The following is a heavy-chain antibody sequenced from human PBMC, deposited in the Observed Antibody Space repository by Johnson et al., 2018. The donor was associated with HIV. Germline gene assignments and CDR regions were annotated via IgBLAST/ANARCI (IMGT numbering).Heavy chain of an antibody. V-gene: IGHV3-66*01. CDR3: ARDRGGYSYGYDSDAFDI. CDR1: GFTVSSNY. J-gene: IGHJ3*02. CDR2: IYSGGST. D-gene: IGHD5-18*01. Sequence: VQLVESGGGLVQPGGSLRLSCAASGFTVSSNYMNWVRQAPGKGLEWVSVIYSGGSTFYADSVKGRFTISRDNSKNTLYLQMNSLRAEDTAVYYCARDRGGYSYGYDSDAFDIWGQGTMVTVSS.